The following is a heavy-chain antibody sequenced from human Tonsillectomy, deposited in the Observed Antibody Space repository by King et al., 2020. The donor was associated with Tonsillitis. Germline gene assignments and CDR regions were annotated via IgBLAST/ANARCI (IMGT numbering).Heavy chain of an antibody. V-gene: IGHV3-23*04. CDR3: AKGDISYYFYYGMDV. Sequence: VQLVESGGGLVQPGGSLRLSCAASGFIYSSYAMSWVRPAPGKGLEWVSAISGSGGGTYYADSVKGRFTISRDNSKNTLYLQMNSLRAEDTAVYYCAKGDISYYFYYGMDVWGQGTTVTVSS. CDR1: GFIYSSYA. CDR2: ISGSGGGT. D-gene: IGHD5-12*01. J-gene: IGHJ6*02.